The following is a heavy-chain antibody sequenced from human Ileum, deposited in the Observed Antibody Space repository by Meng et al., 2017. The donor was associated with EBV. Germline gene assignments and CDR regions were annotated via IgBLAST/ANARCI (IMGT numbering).Heavy chain of an antibody. CDR2: INHSGST. V-gene: IGHV4-34*01. Sequence: HLQHGGAGMLKPPWTRSLTLAAYGWSFGGYYWSWIRQPPGKGLEWIGEINHSGSTNYNPSLKSRVTISVDTSKNQFSLKLSSVTAADTAVYYCARGHDYGDYASDYWGQGTLVTVSS. D-gene: IGHD4-17*01. CDR3: ARGHDYGDYASDY. CDR1: GWSFGGYY. J-gene: IGHJ4*02.